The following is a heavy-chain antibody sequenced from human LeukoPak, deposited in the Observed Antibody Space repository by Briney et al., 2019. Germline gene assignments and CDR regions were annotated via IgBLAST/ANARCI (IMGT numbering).Heavy chain of an antibody. V-gene: IGHV2-5*02. Sequence: SGPTLVKPAQTLTLTCTFSGFSLSTSGVGVGWIRQPPGKALEWLALIYWDDDKRYSPSLKSRLTITKDTSKNQVVLTMTNMDPVDTATYYCAHGRIAARLFDFWVQGTLVTVSS. CDR2: IYWDDDK. CDR3: AHGRIAARLFDF. D-gene: IGHD6-6*01. CDR1: GFSLSTSGVG. J-gene: IGHJ4*02.